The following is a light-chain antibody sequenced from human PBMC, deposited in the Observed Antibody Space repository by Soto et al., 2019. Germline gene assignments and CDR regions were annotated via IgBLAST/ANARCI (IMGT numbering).Light chain of an antibody. J-gene: IGKJ5*01. CDR2: DTS. CDR3: QQRSSWPIT. V-gene: IGKV3-11*01. CDR1: LSVSSY. Sequence: VVTQSPPTPSFSPGEKAPLSCRTSLSVSSYLAWYQQKPGQAPRLLIYDTSNRATGFPARFSGSGSGTDFTLTISRLEPEDFAVYYCQQRSSWPITFGQGTRLEIK.